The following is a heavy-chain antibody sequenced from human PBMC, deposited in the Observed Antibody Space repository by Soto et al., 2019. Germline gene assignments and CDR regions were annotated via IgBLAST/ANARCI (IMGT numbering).Heavy chain of an antibody. CDR3: AKGRTYYDSSGEGYFDY. Sequence: QVQLVESGGGVVQPGRSLRLSCAASGFTFSSYGMHWVRQAPGKGLEWVAVISYDGSNKNYVDSVKGRFTISRDNSKNXXYMHMNSLRDEDTALYYCAKGRTYYDSSGEGYFDYWGQGTLVTVSS. V-gene: IGHV3-30*18. D-gene: IGHD3-22*01. CDR2: ISYDGSNK. CDR1: GFTFSSYG. J-gene: IGHJ4*02.